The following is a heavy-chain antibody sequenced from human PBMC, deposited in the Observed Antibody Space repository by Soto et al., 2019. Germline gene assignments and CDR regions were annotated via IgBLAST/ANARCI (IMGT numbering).Heavy chain of an antibody. CDR1: GYSFSNYW. CDR3: ARADTAMGYYGMDV. Sequence: ESMKISFKTSGYSFSNYWIGWVRQMRGKGLEWVGVMYPGDSQTRYSPSFQGQVTISVDKSISTAYLHWSSLKASDTAMYYCARADTAMGYYGMDVWGQGTTVTVSS. J-gene: IGHJ6*02. CDR2: MYPGDSQT. D-gene: IGHD2-2*01. V-gene: IGHV5-51*01.